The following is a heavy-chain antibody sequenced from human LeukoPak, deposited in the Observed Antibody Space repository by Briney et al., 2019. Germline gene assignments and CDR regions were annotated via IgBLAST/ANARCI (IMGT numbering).Heavy chain of an antibody. CDR1: GFTFSSYG. J-gene: IGHJ4*02. CDR2: ISYDGSNK. V-gene: IGHV3-30*18. CDR3: AKDKGRGWVFDY. Sequence: GGSLRLSCAASGFTFSSYGMHWVRQAPGKGLEWVAVISYDGSNKYYADSVKGRFTISRDNSKNTLYLQMNSLRAEDTAVYYCAKDKGRGWVFDYWGQGTLVTVSS. D-gene: IGHD6-19*01.